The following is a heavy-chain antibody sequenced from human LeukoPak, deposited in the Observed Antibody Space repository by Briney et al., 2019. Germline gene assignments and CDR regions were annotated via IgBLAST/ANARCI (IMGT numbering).Heavy chain of an antibody. CDR3: ARDYLEVELRILPWFGP. V-gene: IGHV3-30*01. CDR1: GFTFSSYA. D-gene: IGHD1-7*01. J-gene: IGHJ5*02. CDR2: ISYDGSNK. Sequence: GRSLRLSCAASGFTFSSYAMHWVRQAPGKGLEWVAVISYDGSNKYYADSVKGRFTISRDNSKNTLYLQMNSLRAEDTAVYYCARDYLEVELRILPWFGPWGQGTLVTVSS.